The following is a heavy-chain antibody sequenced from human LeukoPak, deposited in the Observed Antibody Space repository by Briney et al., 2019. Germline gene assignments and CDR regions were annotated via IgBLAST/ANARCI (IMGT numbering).Heavy chain of an antibody. CDR2: IYYSGST. J-gene: IGHJ4*02. D-gene: IGHD3-22*01. Sequence: PSETLSLTCTVSGGSISSGDYYWSWIRQPPEKGLEWIGYIYYSGSTYYNPSLKSRVTISVDTSKNQFSLKLSSVTAADTAVYYCAREGGYDSSGYYHFDYWGQGTLVTVSS. CDR1: GGSISSGDYY. CDR3: AREGGYDSSGYYHFDY. V-gene: IGHV4-30-4*01.